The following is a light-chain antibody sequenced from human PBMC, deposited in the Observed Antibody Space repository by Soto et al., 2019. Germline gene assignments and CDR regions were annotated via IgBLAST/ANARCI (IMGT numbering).Light chain of an antibody. Sequence: EIVLTQSPGTLSVSPGERATLSCRASQTISSNYLAWYQQKPGQAPSLLIYGTSSRATGIPDRFSGSGSGTVFTLTIIRLEPEDSAIYYCQQYFSWTFGQGTKVEIK. CDR1: QTISSNY. CDR3: QQYFSWT. CDR2: GTS. J-gene: IGKJ1*01. V-gene: IGKV3-20*01.